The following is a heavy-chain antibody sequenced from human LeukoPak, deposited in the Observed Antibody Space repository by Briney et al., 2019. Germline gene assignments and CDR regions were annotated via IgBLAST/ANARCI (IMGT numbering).Heavy chain of an antibody. CDR3: AKDRNFYDNSGYYYGDY. V-gene: IGHV3-30*02. Sequence: PGGSLRLSCAAPGFTFSSYGMHWVRQAPGKGLEWVAFIRYDGSNKYYADSVKGRFTISRDNSKNTLYLQMNSLRGEDTAVYYCAKDRNFYDNSGYYYGDYWGQGTLVTVSS. J-gene: IGHJ4*02. CDR1: GFTFSSYG. D-gene: IGHD3-22*01. CDR2: IRYDGSNK.